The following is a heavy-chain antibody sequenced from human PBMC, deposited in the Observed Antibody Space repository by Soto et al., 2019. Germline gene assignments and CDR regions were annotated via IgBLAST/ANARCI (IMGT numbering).Heavy chain of an antibody. V-gene: IGHV1-69*12. CDR1: GGTFSRNA. Sequence: QVQLVQSGAEVKKPGSSVKVSCKASGGTFSRNAISWVRQAPGQGLEWMGGITPMFGTANYAQKFQGRVTITADESTSTVHMELRRLRSEDTAVYYCAQTLGSAVAGPGRFDLWGRGTLVIVSS. D-gene: IGHD6-19*01. CDR3: AQTLGSAVAGPGRFDL. CDR2: ITPMFGTA. J-gene: IGHJ2*01.